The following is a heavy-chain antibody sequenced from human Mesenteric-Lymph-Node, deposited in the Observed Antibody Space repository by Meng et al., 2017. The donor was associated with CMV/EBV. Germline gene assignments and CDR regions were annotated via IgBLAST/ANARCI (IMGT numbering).Heavy chain of an antibody. CDR3: ARSLVGDILTGYLYFFDY. CDR2: IYKNGST. J-gene: IGHJ4*02. Sequence: LSLTCTVSGGHISDYYWSWIRQPPGKGLEWLGYIYKNGSTNYNPSLKSRVSMSVDTSNNQFSLKLSPVTAADTAVYYCARSLVGDILTGYLYFFDYWGQGKQVTVSS. D-gene: IGHD3-9*01. CDR1: GGHISDYY. V-gene: IGHV4-59*01.